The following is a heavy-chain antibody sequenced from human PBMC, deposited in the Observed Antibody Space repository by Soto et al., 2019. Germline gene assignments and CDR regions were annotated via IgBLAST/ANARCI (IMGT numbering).Heavy chain of an antibody. J-gene: IGHJ4*02. D-gene: IGHD3-3*01. Sequence: LRLSCAASGFTFSDYYMGWIRQAPGKGLEWVSYISSSSSYTNYADSVKGRFTISRDNAKNSLYLQMNSLRAEDTAVYYCASSPGVFAFYWGQGTLVTVSS. CDR3: ASSPGVFAFY. CDR1: GFTFSDYY. CDR2: ISSSSSYT. V-gene: IGHV3-11*06.